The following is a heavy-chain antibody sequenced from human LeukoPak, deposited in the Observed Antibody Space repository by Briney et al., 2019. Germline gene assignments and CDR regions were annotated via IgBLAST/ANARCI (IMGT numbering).Heavy chain of an antibody. CDR3: AHSAYYYGSGSYYIPDY. CDR1: GFSLSTSGVG. Sequence: SGPTLVKPTQTLTLTCTFSGFSLSTSGVGVGWIRQPPGKALEWLALIYWNDDKRYSPSLKSRLTITKDTSKNQVVLTMTNMDPVDTATYYCAHSAYYYGSGSYYIPDYWGQGTLVTVSS. CDR2: IYWNDDK. V-gene: IGHV2-5*01. J-gene: IGHJ4*02. D-gene: IGHD3-10*01.